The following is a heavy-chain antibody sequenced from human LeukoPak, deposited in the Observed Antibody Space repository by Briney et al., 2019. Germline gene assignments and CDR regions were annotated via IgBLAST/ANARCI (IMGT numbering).Heavy chain of an antibody. J-gene: IGHJ4*02. Sequence: GGSLRLSCAASGFTFKSYSMNWVRQAPGKGLEWVAFITSTSGDMFYADSVKGRFTISRDNAKNSLYLQMDSLRAEDTAVYYCARAAGYYFDYWGQGAWSPSP. V-gene: IGHV3-21*05. CDR1: GFTFKSYS. CDR2: ITSTSGDM. CDR3: ARAAGYYFDY.